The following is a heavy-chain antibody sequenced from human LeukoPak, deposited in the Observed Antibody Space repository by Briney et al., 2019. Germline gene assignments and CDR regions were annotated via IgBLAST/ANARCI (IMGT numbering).Heavy chain of an antibody. V-gene: IGHV3-48*04. CDR1: GFTFSNYT. CDR2: ISSSGSTK. Sequence: GGSLRLSCAASGFTFSNYTMNWVRQAPGKGLEWVSFISSSGSTKYYADSVKGRFTISRDNAKNSLCLQMNSLRAEDTAVYYCARSLIPYFDYWGQGTLVTVSS. CDR3: ARSLIPYFDY. J-gene: IGHJ4*02. D-gene: IGHD2-21*01.